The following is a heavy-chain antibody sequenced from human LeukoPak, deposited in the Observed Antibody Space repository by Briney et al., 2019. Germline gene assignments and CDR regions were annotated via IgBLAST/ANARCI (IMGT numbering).Heavy chain of an antibody. J-gene: IGHJ6*03. Sequence: SVKVSCKASGGTFSSYAISWVRQAPGQGLEWTGRIIPIFGTANYAQKFQGRVTITTDESTSTAYMELSSLRSEDTAVYYCARIRGDNWNRRKYYYYYMDVWGKGTTVTVS. D-gene: IGHD1-20*01. CDR1: GGTFSSYA. CDR3: ARIRGDNWNRRKYYYYYMDV. CDR2: IIPIFGTA. V-gene: IGHV1-69*05.